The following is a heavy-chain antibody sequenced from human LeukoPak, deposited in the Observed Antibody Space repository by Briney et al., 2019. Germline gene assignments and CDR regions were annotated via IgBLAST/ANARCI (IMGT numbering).Heavy chain of an antibody. J-gene: IGHJ4*02. CDR3: ARAVGTTTGLFDY. V-gene: IGHV4-4*07. CDR1: GGSISSYY. CDR2: IHYSKIT. D-gene: IGHD1-26*01. Sequence: SETLSLTCTVSGGSISSYYWSWIRQPAGKGLDWIGSIHYSKITFYNPSLKSRVTMSLDTSKNRFSLNLNSVTAADTAVYYCARAVGTTTGLFDYWGQGALVTVSS.